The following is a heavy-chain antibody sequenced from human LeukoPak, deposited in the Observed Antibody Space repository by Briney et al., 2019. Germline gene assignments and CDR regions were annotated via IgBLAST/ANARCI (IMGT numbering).Heavy chain of an antibody. CDR3: AKDGVAEGENWYFDL. CDR1: GFTFSTYA. V-gene: IGHV3-30-3*02. Sequence: GGSLRLSCAASGFTFSTYAVHWARQAPGKGLEWVAVIAYDGSNAYYADSVKGRFTVSRDNSKNTLILQMNSLRPEDTAVYYCAKDGVAEGENWYFDLWGRGTLLTVSS. D-gene: IGHD3-10*01. CDR2: IAYDGSNA. J-gene: IGHJ2*01.